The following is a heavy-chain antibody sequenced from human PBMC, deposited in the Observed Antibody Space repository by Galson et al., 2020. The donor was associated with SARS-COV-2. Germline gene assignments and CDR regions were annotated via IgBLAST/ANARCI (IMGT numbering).Heavy chain of an antibody. V-gene: IGHV4-61*08. CDR2: VFYDGSS. D-gene: IGHD3-3*01. CDR1: GGSVSRADYY. Sequence: ASETLSLSCTVSGGSVSRADYYWSWIRQPPGKGLEWLGFVFYDGSSTYNPSLKNRITMSIDPSKNQFSLRLRSVTAADAAVYYCARDLENTHYFHTGGGGGEIHYYYGMDVWGQGTTVTVSS. CDR3: ARDLENTHYFHTGGGGGEIHYYYGMDV. J-gene: IGHJ6*02.